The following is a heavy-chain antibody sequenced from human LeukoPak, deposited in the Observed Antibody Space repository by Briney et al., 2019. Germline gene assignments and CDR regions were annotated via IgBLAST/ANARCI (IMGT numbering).Heavy chain of an antibody. CDR3: ARDQNSYGYCYFDY. CDR1: GFTFSSYN. CDR2: ISSSSSYT. Sequence: PGGSLRLSCAASGFTFSSYNMNWVRQAPGKGLEWVSSISSSSSYTYYAASVKGRFTISGDNAKNSLYLQMNSLRAEDTAVYYCARDQNSYGYCYFDYWGQGTLVTASS. D-gene: IGHD5-18*01. J-gene: IGHJ4*02. V-gene: IGHV3-21*01.